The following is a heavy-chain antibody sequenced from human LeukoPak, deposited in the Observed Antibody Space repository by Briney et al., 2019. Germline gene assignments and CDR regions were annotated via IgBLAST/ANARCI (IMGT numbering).Heavy chain of an antibody. CDR1: GVTFSSYE. D-gene: IGHD2-15*01. J-gene: IGHJ6*03. CDR3: ARDKAPYCSGGSCYSHYYYMDV. V-gene: IGHV3-48*03. Sequence: GGSLRLSCAASGVTFSSYEMNWVRQAPGKGLEWVSYISSSGRTKYYADSVKGRFTISRDNAKISLYLQMNSLRAEDTAVYYCARDKAPYCSGGSCYSHYYYMDVWGKGTTVTVSS. CDR2: ISSSGRTK.